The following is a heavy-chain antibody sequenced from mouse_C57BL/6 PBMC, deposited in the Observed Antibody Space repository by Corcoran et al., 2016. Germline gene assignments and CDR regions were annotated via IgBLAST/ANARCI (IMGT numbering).Heavy chain of an antibody. V-gene: IGHV9-3*01. J-gene: IGHJ4*01. CDR2: INTYSGVP. CDR1: GYTFTTYG. Sequence: QIQLVQSGPELKKPGETVKISCKASGYTFTTYGMSWVKQAPGKGLKWMGWINTYSGVPTYADDFKGRFAFSLETSASTAYLQINNLKNEDTATYFCARGARAAMDYWGQGTSVTVSS. CDR3: ARGARAAMDY.